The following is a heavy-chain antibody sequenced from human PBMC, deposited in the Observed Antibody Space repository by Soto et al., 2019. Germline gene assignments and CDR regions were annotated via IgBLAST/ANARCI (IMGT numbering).Heavy chain of an antibody. CDR3: AKDLSWGQCDY. J-gene: IGHJ4*02. D-gene: IGHD3-16*01. V-gene: IGHV3-74*03. CDR1: GFTFSNYW. CDR2: INTDGTTT. Sequence: EVQLVESGGGLVQPGGSLRLSCAGSGFTFSNYWMHWVRQVPEKGLVWVSTINTDGTTTQYADSVKGRFTVTRDNAKNTLYLQMNSLRVEDTAVYFCAKDLSWGQCDYWGQGTLVTVSS.